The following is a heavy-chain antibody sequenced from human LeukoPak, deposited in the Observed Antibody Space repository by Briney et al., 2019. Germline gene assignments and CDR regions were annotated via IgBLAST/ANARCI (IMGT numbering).Heavy chain of an antibody. Sequence: GGSLRLSCTASGFTFSSYSMNWVRQAPGKGLEWVSSISSSSSYIYYADSVKGRFTISRDNAKNSLYLQMNSLRAEDTAVYYCARDEVGGFRSSPPAIVVVPAAVLDYWGQGTLVTVSS. CDR2: ISSSSSYI. V-gene: IGHV3-21*04. CDR1: GFTFSSYS. J-gene: IGHJ4*02. CDR3: ARDEVGGFRSSPPAIVVVPAAVLDY. D-gene: IGHD2-2*01.